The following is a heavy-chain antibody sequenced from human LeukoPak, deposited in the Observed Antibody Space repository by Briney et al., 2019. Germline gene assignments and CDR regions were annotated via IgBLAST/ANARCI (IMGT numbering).Heavy chain of an antibody. D-gene: IGHD3-10*01. CDR3: VRDGEGVAISVNYWFDP. CDR1: GFIFTSYD. J-gene: IGHJ5*02. Sequence: ASVKVSCTASGFIFTSYDINWVRQATGQGLEWMGWMNPITGNTGYARQFQGRITMTRDTSTSTACMELTSLRSEDTAVYYCVRDGEGVAISVNYWFDPWGQGTLVTVSS. V-gene: IGHV1-8*01. CDR2: MNPITGNT.